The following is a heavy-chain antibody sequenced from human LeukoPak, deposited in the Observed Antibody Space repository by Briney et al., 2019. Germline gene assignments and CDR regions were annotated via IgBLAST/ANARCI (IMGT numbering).Heavy chain of an antibody. CDR3: ARDSYYYDSSGKRVSRFDY. CDR1: GGSISSYY. V-gene: IGHV4-4*07. D-gene: IGHD3-22*01. CDR2: IYTSGST. Sequence: SETLSLTCTVSGGSISSYYWSWIRQPAGKGLEWIGRIYTSGSTNYNSSLKSRVTMSVDTSKNQFSLKLSSVTAADTAVYYCARDSYYYDSSGKRVSRFDYWGQGTLVTVSS. J-gene: IGHJ4*02.